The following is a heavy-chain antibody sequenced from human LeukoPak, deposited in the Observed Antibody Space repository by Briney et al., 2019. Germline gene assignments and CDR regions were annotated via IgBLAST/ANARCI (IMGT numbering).Heavy chain of an antibody. D-gene: IGHD6-19*01. CDR2: IIPILGIA. J-gene: IGHJ5*02. CDR1: GGTFSSYA. CDR3: ARVADSSGWSFWFDP. Sequence: SVKVSCKASGGTFSSYAISWVRQAPGQGLEWMGRIIPILGIANYAQKFQGRVTITADKSTSTAYMELSSLRSEDTAVYYCARVADSSGWSFWFDPWGQGTLVTVSS. V-gene: IGHV1-69*04.